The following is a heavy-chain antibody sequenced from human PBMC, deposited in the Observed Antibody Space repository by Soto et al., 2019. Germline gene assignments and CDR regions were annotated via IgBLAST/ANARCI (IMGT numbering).Heavy chain of an antibody. CDR2: MNPNSGNT. Sequence: ASVKVSCKASGYTFTSSDINWVRQATGQGLEWMGWMNPNSGNTGYAQRLQGRVTMTRNTSISTAYMELSSLRSEDTAVYYCARGRGSSSARNYYYYYSMDVWGKGTTVTVSS. CDR1: GYTFTSSD. D-gene: IGHD6-6*01. J-gene: IGHJ6*03. V-gene: IGHV1-8*01. CDR3: ARGRGSSSARNYYYYYSMDV.